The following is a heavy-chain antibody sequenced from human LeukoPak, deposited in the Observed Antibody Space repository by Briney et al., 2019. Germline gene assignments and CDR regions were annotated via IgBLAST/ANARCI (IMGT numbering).Heavy chain of an antibody. CDR2: ISGSGDST. Sequence: GGSLRLSCAASGFTFSSYAMSWVRQAPGKGLEWVSAISGSGDSTYYADSVKGRFTISRDNSKNTLYLQMNSLRAEDTAVYYCARDLADGLPTLDYWGQGTLVTVSS. CDR3: ARDLADGLPTLDY. V-gene: IGHV3-23*01. J-gene: IGHJ4*02. D-gene: IGHD3-9*01. CDR1: GFTFSSYA.